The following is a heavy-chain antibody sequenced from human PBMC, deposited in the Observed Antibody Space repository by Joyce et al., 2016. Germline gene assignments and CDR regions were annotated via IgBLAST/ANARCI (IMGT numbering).Heavy chain of an antibody. V-gene: IGHV3-53*01. CDR3: ARRRANSQYGIDV. CDR2: IYRGAST. J-gene: IGHJ6*02. D-gene: IGHD4-23*01. CDR1: GFSVSDYY. Sequence: EVQLVESGGGLIQPGGSLRISCAACGFSVSDYYMNWVRQAPGKGLEGVSVIYRGASTYYADSVKGRFTISGDNSKNTLYLQMHSLTAEDTAVYYCARRRANSQYGIDVWGQGTTVTVSS.